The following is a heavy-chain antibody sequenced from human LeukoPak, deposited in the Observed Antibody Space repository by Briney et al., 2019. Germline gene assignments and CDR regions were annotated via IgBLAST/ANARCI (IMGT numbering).Heavy chain of an antibody. D-gene: IGHD1-7*01. CDR1: GFTFSSYW. J-gene: IGHJ4*02. CDR2: IKQDGSEK. Sequence: GGSLSLSCAASGFTFSSYWMSWVRQAPGKGLEWVANIKQDGSEKYYVDSVKGRFTISRDNAKNSLYLQMNSLRAEDTAVYYCARKTTGTYYYFDYWGQGTLVTVSS. CDR3: ARKTTGTYYYFDY. V-gene: IGHV3-7*01.